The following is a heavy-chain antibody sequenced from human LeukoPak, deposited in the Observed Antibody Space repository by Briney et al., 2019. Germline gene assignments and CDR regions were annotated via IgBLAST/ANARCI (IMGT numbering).Heavy chain of an antibody. CDR1: GGSISSSSSY. CDR3: TRGQSSSWFFDS. Sequence: PSETLSLTCSVSGGSISSSSSYWGWIRQPPGKGLEWIGYIYYSGNTNYNPSLKSRVTISVDTSKNQCSLKLSSVTAADTAVYYCTRGQSSSWFFDSWGQGNLVTVSS. CDR2: IYYSGNT. J-gene: IGHJ4*02. D-gene: IGHD6-13*01. V-gene: IGHV4-61*05.